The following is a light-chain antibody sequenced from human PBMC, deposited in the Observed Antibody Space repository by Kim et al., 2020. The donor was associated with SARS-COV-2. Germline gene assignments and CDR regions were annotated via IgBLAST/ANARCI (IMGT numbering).Light chain of an antibody. J-gene: IGLJ2*01. Sequence: PWETVTLTCGSSTGAVTSGHYPYWFQQKPGQAPRTLIYHTTNRHSWTPARFSGSLLGGKAALTLSGAQPEDEAEYYCLLFYSGAGIFGGGTQLTVL. V-gene: IGLV7-46*01. CDR1: TGAVTSGHY. CDR3: LLFYSGAGI. CDR2: HTT.